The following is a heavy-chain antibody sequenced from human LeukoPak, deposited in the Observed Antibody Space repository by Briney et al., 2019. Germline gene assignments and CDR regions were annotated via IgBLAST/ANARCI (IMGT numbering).Heavy chain of an antibody. J-gene: IGHJ4*02. CDR2: ISYDGSNK. D-gene: IGHD3-22*01. CDR1: GFTFSSYA. Sequence: GGSLRPSCAASGFTFSSYAMHWVRQAPGKGLEWVAVISYDGSNKYYADSVKGRYTISRDNSKNTLYLQMNSLRAEDTAVYYCARDEGPSSGYYLDYWGQGTLVTVSS. V-gene: IGHV3-30*04. CDR3: ARDEGPSSGYYLDY.